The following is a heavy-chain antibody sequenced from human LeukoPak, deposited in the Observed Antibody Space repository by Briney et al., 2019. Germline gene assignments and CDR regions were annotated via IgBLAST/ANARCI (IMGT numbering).Heavy chain of an antibody. V-gene: IGHV3-11*01. CDR1: GFTFSSYA. J-gene: IGHJ4*02. CDR3: ARRRDFIDY. CDR2: SSSSGSTI. D-gene: IGHD3/OR15-3a*01. Sequence: GGSLRLSCAASGFTFSSYAMSRIRQAPGKGLEWVSYSSSSGSTIYYADSVKGRFAISRDNAKNSLYLQMNSLRAEDTAVYYCARRRDFIDYWGQGTLVTVSS.